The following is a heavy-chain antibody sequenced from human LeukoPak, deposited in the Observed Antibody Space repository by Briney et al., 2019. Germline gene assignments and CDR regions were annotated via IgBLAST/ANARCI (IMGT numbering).Heavy chain of an antibody. CDR3: ARLVYYDSSGYPD. J-gene: IGHJ4*02. D-gene: IGHD3-22*01. CDR2: IYYSGST. Sequence: PSETLSLTCAVCGGSFSGYYWSWIRQPPGKGLEWIGYIYYSGSTNYNPSLKSRVTISVDTSKNQFSLKLSSVTAADTAVYYCARLVYYDSSGYPDWGQGTLVTVSS. CDR1: GGSFSGYY. V-gene: IGHV4-59*08.